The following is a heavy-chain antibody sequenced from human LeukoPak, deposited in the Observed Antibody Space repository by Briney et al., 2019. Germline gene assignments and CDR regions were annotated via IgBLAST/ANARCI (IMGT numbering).Heavy chain of an antibody. D-gene: IGHD4-17*01. V-gene: IGHV3-33*01. J-gene: IGHJ4*02. CDR3: AISSTVTTLFDY. CDR1: GFTFSSYG. Sequence: PGRSLRLSCAASGFTFSSYGMHWVRQAPGKGLEWVAVIWYDGSNKYYADSVNGRFTISRDNSKNTLYLQMNSLRAEDTAVYYCAISSTVTTLFDYWGQGSLITVSS. CDR2: IWYDGSNK.